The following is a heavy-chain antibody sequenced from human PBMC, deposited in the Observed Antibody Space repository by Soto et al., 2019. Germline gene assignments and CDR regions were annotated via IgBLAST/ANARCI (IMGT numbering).Heavy chain of an antibody. CDR3: ARRLREQLVRYGMDV. CDR2: IIPIFGTV. J-gene: IGHJ6*02. CDR1: GGTFKSYA. V-gene: IGHV1-69*13. Sequence: SVKVSCKASGGTFKSYAISWVRQAPGQGLEWMGGIIPIFGTVNYAQKFQGRVTITADESTSTAYMELSSLRSEDTAVYYCARRLREQLVRYGMDVWGQGTTVTASS. D-gene: IGHD6-6*01.